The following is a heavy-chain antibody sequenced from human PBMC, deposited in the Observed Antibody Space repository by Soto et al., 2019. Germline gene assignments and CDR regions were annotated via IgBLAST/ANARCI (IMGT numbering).Heavy chain of an antibody. J-gene: IGHJ6*02. Sequence: ASVKVSCKASGGTLSSHSITWVRQAPGQGLEWVGRIITFLGKPNFAQKFQGRVTLTADRSTNTAYMELTSLTSDDTAVYYCAGDQSGDYPGVHYYYYYGMDVWGQGTTVTVSS. CDR2: IITFLGKP. D-gene: IGHD4-17*01. V-gene: IGHV1-69*04. CDR3: AGDQSGDYPGVHYYYYYGMDV. CDR1: GGTLSSHS.